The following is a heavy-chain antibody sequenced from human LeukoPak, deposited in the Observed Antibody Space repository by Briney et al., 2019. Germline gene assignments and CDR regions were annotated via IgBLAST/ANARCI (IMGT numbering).Heavy chain of an antibody. V-gene: IGHV3-23*01. CDR3: TKGLLS. CDR1: GFTFSSYG. Sequence: GRTLRLSCAASGFTFSSYGMSWVRQAPGKGLEWVSAISGSGGSTYYADSVKGRFTISRDNSKNILYLQLNSLRADDTAVFYCTKGLLSWGQGTLLTVAA. CDR2: ISGSGGST. J-gene: IGHJ5*02.